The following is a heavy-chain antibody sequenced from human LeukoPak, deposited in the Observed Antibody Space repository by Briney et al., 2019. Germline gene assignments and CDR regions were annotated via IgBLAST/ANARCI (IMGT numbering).Heavy chain of an antibody. CDR2: INPSGGST. J-gene: IGHJ3*02. D-gene: IGHD3-3*01. CDR3: ARDYSMEWAFDI. Sequence: ASVKVSCKASGYTFTSYYMHWVRQAPGQGLEWMGIINPSGGSTSYVQKFQGRVTMTRDTTTGTVYMELSSLRSEDTAVYYCARDYSMEWAFDIWGQGTMVTVSS. V-gene: IGHV1-46*01. CDR1: GYTFTSYY.